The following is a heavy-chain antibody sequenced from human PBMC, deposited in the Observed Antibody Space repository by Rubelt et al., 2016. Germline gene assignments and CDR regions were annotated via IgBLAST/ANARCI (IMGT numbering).Heavy chain of an antibody. CDR3: TLQEEASFAFDI. Sequence: EVQLLESGGGLVQPGGSLRLSCAASGFTFSSYAMSWVRQAPGKGLEWVSAISGSGGSTYYADSVKGRLTISRDNSKNTLYLQMNSLKTEDTAVYYCTLQEEASFAFDIWGQGTMVTVSS. J-gene: IGHJ3*02. V-gene: IGHV3-23*01. CDR1: GFTFSSYA. CDR2: ISGSGGST.